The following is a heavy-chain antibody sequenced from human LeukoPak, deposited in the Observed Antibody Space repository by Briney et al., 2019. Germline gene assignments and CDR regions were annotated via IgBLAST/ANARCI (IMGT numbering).Heavy chain of an antibody. V-gene: IGHV3-48*01. J-gene: IGHJ6*04. D-gene: IGHD3-10*02. CDR2: ISGNSSTI. CDR3: AELGITMIGGV. CDR1: GFTFSSYC. Sequence: GGSLRLSCAASGFTFSSYCMTWVRQAPGKGLEWVSYISGNSSTIYYADSVKGRFTISRDNAKNSLYLQMNSLRAEDTAVYYCAELGITMIGGVWGKGTTVTISS.